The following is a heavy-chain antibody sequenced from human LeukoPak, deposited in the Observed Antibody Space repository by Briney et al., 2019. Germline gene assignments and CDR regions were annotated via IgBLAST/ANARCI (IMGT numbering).Heavy chain of an antibody. J-gene: IGHJ6*03. D-gene: IGHD3-16*01. Sequence: PSGTLSLTCPVSGSSISGGYYWGWVRQPPGTGLEWLGSIYHSGSTYYNPSLKRRLTISVDPSKNQFSLKLSSVTAADTAVYYCAREGDYGAYLGVWGKGTTVTVSS. CDR3: AREGDYGAYLGV. V-gene: IGHV4-38-2*02. CDR1: GSSISGGYY. CDR2: IYHSGST.